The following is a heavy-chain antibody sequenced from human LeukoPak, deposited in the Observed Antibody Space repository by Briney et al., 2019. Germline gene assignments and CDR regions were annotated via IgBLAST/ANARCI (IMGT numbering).Heavy chain of an antibody. D-gene: IGHD6-19*01. V-gene: IGHV1-2*02. Sequence: ATVNVSRKASRYTLSGYYMHSLRQAPRQGLEWVGWINPNIGDTTNAQTFQGRVTMYVNTSISPAYMELSRLSSDDTAVYYCAPAGTIAVAKQFYFDYWGLGTLVTVSS. CDR3: APAGTIAVAKQFYFDY. J-gene: IGHJ4*02. CDR1: RYTLSGYY. CDR2: INPNIGDT.